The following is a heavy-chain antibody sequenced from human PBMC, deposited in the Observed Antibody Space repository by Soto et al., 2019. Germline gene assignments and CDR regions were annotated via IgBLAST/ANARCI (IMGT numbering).Heavy chain of an antibody. CDR2: ISYDGSNK. J-gene: IGHJ3*02. Sequence: GGSLRLSCAASGFTFSSYGMHWVRQAPGKGLEWVAVISYDGSNKYYADSVKGRFTISRDNSKNTLYLQMNSLRAEDTAVYYCAKGRGVGATTAFDIWGQGTMVTVSS. D-gene: IGHD1-26*01. CDR3: AKGRGVGATTAFDI. V-gene: IGHV3-30*18. CDR1: GFTFSSYG.